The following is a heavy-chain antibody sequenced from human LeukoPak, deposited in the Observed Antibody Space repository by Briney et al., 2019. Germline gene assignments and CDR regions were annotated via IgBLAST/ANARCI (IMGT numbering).Heavy chain of an antibody. CDR3: ARDRYYYGSGYFDY. V-gene: IGHV3-11*04. CDR1: GVTLSDLD. Sequence: GGSLRLPCADSGVTLSDLDMGGSRLAKKKGLEWVSYISSSGSTIYYADSVKGRFTISRDNAKNSLYLQMDSLRAEDTAVYYCARDRYYYGSGYFDYWGQGTLVTVSS. CDR2: ISSSGSTI. J-gene: IGHJ4*02. D-gene: IGHD3-10*01.